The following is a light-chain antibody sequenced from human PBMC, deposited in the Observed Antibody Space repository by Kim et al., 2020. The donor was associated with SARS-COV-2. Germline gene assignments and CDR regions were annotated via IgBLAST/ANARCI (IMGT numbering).Light chain of an antibody. Sequence: GQKVTIPCSGRSSNIGNNYVSWYQQLPGTAPKLLINDHNKRPSGIPDRFSGSKSGTSATLGITGLQTGDEADYYCGTWDNSLSALVFGGGTKLTVL. CDR3: GTWDNSLSALV. CDR1: SSNIGNNY. V-gene: IGLV1-51*01. J-gene: IGLJ3*02. CDR2: DHN.